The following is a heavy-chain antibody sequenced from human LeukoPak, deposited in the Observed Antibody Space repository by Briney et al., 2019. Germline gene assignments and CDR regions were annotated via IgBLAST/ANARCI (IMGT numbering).Heavy chain of an antibody. CDR1: GFTFSNYA. J-gene: IGHJ3*01. CDR3: ARDPNGDYIGAFDF. Sequence: GGSLRLSCAASGFTFSNYAMIWVRQAPGQGLEWVSAIRSGGSAKYADPVKDRFTISRDNSKNTLYLQMNSLRAEDTALYFCARDPNGDYIGAFDFLGQGTVVTVSS. V-gene: IGHV3-23*01. CDR2: IRSGGSA. D-gene: IGHD4-17*01.